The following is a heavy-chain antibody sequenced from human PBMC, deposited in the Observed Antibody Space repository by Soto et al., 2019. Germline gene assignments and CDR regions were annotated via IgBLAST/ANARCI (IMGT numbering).Heavy chain of an antibody. D-gene: IGHD5-12*01. V-gene: IGHV3-74*01. Sequence: EVQLLESGGGLIQPGGSRRLSCAASGFTFITHWMHWVRQAPGKGLVWVSRINSDGSTTNYVDSVKGRFTISRDNAKNTVYLQMNSLRAEDTAVYYCARVPTGGYDWVWGQGTLVTVSS. J-gene: IGHJ4*02. CDR1: GFTFITHW. CDR3: ARVPTGGYDWV. CDR2: INSDGSTT.